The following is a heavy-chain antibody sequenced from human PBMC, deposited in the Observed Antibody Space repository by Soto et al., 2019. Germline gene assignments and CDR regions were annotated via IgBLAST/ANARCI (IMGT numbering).Heavy chain of an antibody. D-gene: IGHD2-21*01. CDR3: TTALWPIQDYYYYYGMDV. V-gene: IGHV3-15*07. CDR2: IKSKTDGGTT. J-gene: IGHJ6*02. CDR1: GFTFSNAW. Sequence: GGSLRLSCAASGFTFSNAWMNWVRQAPGKGLEWVGRIKSKTDGGTTDYAAPVKGRFTISRDDSKNTLYLQMNSLKTEDTAVYYCTTALWPIQDYYYYYGMDVWGQGTTVTVSS.